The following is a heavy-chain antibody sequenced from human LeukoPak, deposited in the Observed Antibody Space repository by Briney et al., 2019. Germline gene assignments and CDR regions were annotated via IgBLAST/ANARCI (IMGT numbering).Heavy chain of an antibody. CDR2: IIPIFGTA. J-gene: IGHJ4*02. CDR1: GGTFSSYA. D-gene: IGHD1-26*01. V-gene: IGHV1-69*05. Sequence: GASVKVSCKASGGTFSSYAISWVRQAPGQGLEWMGGIIPIFGTANYAQKFQGRVTMTTDTSTSTAYMELRSLRSDDTAVYYCARNPPYSGSYGGDDDYFDYWGQGTLVTVSS. CDR3: ARNPPYSGSYGGDDDYFDY.